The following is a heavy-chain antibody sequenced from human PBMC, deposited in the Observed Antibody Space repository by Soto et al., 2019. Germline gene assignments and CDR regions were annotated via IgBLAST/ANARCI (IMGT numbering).Heavy chain of an antibody. CDR2: AYYSGST. V-gene: IGHV4-59*01. CDR3: ARVRYGSGNYLHTFDY. D-gene: IGHD3-10*01. J-gene: IGHJ4*02. CDR1: NGSISSFY. Sequence: SETLSLTCTVSNGSISSFYWSWIRQPPGKGLEWIGYAYYSGSTVYNPSLKSRVTISVDTSKTKFSLKLSSVTAADTAVYYCARVRYGSGNYLHTFDYWGPGTLVTVSS.